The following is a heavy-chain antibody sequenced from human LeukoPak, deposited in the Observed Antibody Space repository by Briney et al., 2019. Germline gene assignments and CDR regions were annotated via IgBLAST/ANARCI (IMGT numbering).Heavy chain of an antibody. CDR2: IYSGGST. V-gene: IGHV3-66*01. Sequence: PGGSLRLSCAASEFSVGSNYMTWVRQAPGKGVEWVSLIYSGGSTYYADSVKGRFTISRDNSKNTLYLQMNSLRAEDTAVYCCAKDFSVYYYDSRVLDYWGQGTLVTVSS. CDR1: EFSVGSNY. CDR3: AKDFSVYYYDSRVLDY. J-gene: IGHJ4*02. D-gene: IGHD3-22*01.